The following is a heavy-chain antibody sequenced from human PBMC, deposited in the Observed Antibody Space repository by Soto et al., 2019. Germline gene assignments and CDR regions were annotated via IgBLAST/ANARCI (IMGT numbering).Heavy chain of an antibody. CDR2: IYYSGST. D-gene: IGHD6-6*01. V-gene: IGHV4-39*07. CDR3: ARRQLVGNYYYYGMDV. CDR1: GGSISSSSYY. Sequence: SETLSLTCTVSGGSISSSSYYWGWIRQPPGKGLEWIGSIYYSGSTYYNPSLKSRVTISVDKSKNQFSLKLSSVTAADTAVYYCARRQLVGNYYYYGMDVWGQGTTVTVSS. J-gene: IGHJ6*02.